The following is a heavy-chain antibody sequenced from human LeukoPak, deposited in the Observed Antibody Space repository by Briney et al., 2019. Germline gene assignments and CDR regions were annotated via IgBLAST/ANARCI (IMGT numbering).Heavy chain of an antibody. J-gene: IGHJ5*02. V-gene: IGHV1-18*01. CDR1: DYTFTTYG. CDR2: ISAYNGNT. Sequence: GASVKVSCKASDYTFTTYGISWVRQAPGQGLEWMGWISAYNGNTNYAQKLQGRVTITTDTSTSTAYMELRSLRSDDTAVYYCARDRGYCSGGSCYRNWFDPWGQGTLVTVSS. CDR3: ARDRGYCSGGSCYRNWFDP. D-gene: IGHD2-15*01.